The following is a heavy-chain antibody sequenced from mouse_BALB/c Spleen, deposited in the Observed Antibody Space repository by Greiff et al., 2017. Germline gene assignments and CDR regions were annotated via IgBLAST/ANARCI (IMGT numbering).Heavy chain of an antibody. CDR2: ISSGSSTI. D-gene: IGHD4-1*01. J-gene: IGHJ3*01. V-gene: IGHV5-17*02. CDR3: ARSWDGDWFAY. CDR1: GFTFSSFG. Sequence: EVQRVESGGGLVQPGGSRKLSCAASGFTFSSFGMHWVRQAPEKGLEWVAYISSGSSTIYYADTVKGRFTISRDNPKNTLFLQMTSLRSEDTAMYYCARSWDGDWFAYWGQGTLVTVSA.